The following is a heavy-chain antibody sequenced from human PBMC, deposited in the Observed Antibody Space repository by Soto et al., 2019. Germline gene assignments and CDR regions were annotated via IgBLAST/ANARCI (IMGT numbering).Heavy chain of an antibody. CDR3: ARGPPSIAALDY. J-gene: IGHJ4*02. V-gene: IGHV4-4*02. CDR1: SGSISSSNW. CDR2: IYHSGST. Sequence: SETLSLTCAVSSGSISSSNWWSWARQPPGKGLEWIGEIYHSGSTNYNPSLKSRVTISVDKSKNQFSLKLSSVTAADTAVYYCARGPPSIAALDYWGQGTLVTVSS. D-gene: IGHD6-6*01.